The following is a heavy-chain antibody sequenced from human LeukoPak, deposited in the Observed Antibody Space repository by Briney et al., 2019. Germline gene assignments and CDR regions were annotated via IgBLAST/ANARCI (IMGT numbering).Heavy chain of an antibody. D-gene: IGHD3-10*01. Sequence: PGGSLRLSCVASGFTFSSSWMSWVRQGPGKGPEWVANMNQDGSRKYYVDSVKGRFTISGDNAKNSLFLQMNGLRDEDTAVYYCTRDSQGSGTYSTDHWGQGTLVTVSS. J-gene: IGHJ4*02. CDR2: MNQDGSRK. CDR1: GFTFSSSW. CDR3: TRDSQGSGTYSTDH. V-gene: IGHV3-7*01.